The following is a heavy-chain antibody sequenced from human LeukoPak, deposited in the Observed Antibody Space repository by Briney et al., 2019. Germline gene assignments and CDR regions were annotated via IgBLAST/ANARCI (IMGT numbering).Heavy chain of an antibody. CDR2: IYYSGST. V-gene: IGHV4-59*01. CDR1: GGSISSYY. CDR3: ARAHSGYDSGYYYYYMDV. Sequence: MPSETLSLTCTVSGGSISSYYWNWIRQPPGKGLEWIGYIYYSGSTNYNPSLKSRVTISVDTSKNQFSLRLSSVTAADTAVYYCARAHSGYDSGYYYYYMDVWGKGTTVTVSS. D-gene: IGHD5-12*01. J-gene: IGHJ6*03.